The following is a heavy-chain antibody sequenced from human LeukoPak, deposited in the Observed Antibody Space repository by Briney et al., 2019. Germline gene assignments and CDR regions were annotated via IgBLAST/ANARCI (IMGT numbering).Heavy chain of an antibody. Sequence: GSLRPPCAASGFTLSSYATSWVRQAPGKGLEWVSAISGSGADTYYADSVKGRFTISRDASKNTLYLQMNSLRDEDTAVYYCAKQLDSGNYYPTGDDYWGQGTLVTVSS. D-gene: IGHD3-10*01. CDR1: GFTLSSYA. V-gene: IGHV3-23*01. CDR3: AKQLDSGNYYPTGDDY. CDR2: ISGSGADT. J-gene: IGHJ4*02.